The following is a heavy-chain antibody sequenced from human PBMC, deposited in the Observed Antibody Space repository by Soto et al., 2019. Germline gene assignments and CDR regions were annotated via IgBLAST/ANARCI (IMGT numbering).Heavy chain of an antibody. J-gene: IGHJ4*02. Sequence: GGSLRRSCAASGFTFSSYAMSWVRQAPGKGLEWVSAISGSGGSTYYADSVKGRFTISRDNSKNTLYLQMNSLRAEDTAVYYCAKDLSVTIYYFDYWGQGTLVTVSS. D-gene: IGHD4-4*01. CDR3: AKDLSVTIYYFDY. CDR2: ISGSGGST. CDR1: GFTFSSYA. V-gene: IGHV3-23*01.